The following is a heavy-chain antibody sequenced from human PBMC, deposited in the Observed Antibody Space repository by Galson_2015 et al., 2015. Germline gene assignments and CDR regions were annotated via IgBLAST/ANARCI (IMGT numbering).Heavy chain of an antibody. CDR1: AFVFSDCG. J-gene: IGHJ4*02. CDR2: IKNDGTNT. Sequence: SLRLSCAASAFVFSDCGMTWVRQAPGKGLEWVSTIKNDGTNTHYADSVQGRFFISRDNSKNTLYLQMSNLRGEDTAVYYCVRDVRLNTRFLFDLWGQATLVTVSS. CDR3: VRDVRLNTRFLFDL. V-gene: IGHV3-23*01. D-gene: IGHD3-3*01.